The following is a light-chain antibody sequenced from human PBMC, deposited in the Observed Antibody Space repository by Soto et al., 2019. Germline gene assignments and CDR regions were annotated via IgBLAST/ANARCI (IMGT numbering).Light chain of an antibody. CDR2: AAS. V-gene: IGKV1-27*01. Sequence: DIQMTQSPSSLSASVGDRVTITCRASQAIYNYLAWYQQKPGKVPTLLISAASTLQSGVPSRFSGSGSGTDFTFTISSLQPEDVATYYCQKFSAVPTFGGGTKVEI. CDR3: QKFSAVPT. CDR1: QAIYNY. J-gene: IGKJ4*01.